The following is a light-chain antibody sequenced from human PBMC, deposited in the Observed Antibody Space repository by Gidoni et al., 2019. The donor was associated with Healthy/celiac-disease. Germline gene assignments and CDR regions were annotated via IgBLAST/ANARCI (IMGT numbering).Light chain of an antibody. CDR2: DAS. CDR3: QQCSDYSPT. J-gene: IGKJ4*01. Sequence: AIQLTQSPSSLSASVGDRVTITCRASQDINNALAWYQQKPGKAPDLLIYDASSLQSGVPSRFSCSASGTDFTLTIDSLQPEDFATYFCQQCSDYSPTFGGGTKVEIK. CDR1: QDINNA. V-gene: IGKV1D-13*01.